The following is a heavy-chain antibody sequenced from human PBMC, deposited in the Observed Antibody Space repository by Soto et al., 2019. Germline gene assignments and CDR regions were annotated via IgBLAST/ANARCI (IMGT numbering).Heavy chain of an antibody. V-gene: IGHV3-15*01. CDR1: GFALSSFD. Sequence: PGGSLRLSCAASGFALSSFDMDWVRQAPGKGLEWVSYINMDGGSTDYAAPVKGRFTISRDDSKNTLYLQMNSLKTEDTAVYYCTTDPVTMIVVVPSSGWGQGTLVTVSS. D-gene: IGHD3-22*01. J-gene: IGHJ4*02. CDR3: TTDPVTMIVVVPSSG. CDR2: INMDGGST.